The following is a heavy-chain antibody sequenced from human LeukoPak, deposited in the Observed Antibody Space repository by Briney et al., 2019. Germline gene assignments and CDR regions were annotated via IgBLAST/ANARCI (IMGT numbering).Heavy chain of an antibody. CDR2: ISAYNGNT. CDR3: AREAMITMIVVVHDAFDI. CDR1: GYTFTSYG. V-gene: IGHV1-18*01. D-gene: IGHD3-22*01. J-gene: IGHJ3*02. Sequence: GASVKVSCKASGYTFTSYGISWVRQAPGQGLEWMGWISAYNGNTNYAQKLQGRVTMTTDTSTSTAYMELRSLRSDDTAVYYCAREAMITMIVVVHDAFDIWGQGTMVTVSS.